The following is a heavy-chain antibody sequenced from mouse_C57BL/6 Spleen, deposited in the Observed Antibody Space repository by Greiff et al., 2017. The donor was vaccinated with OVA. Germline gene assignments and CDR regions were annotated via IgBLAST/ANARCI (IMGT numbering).Heavy chain of an antibody. D-gene: IGHD1-1*01. CDR3: ARYTVVASGAGKGYFDY. V-gene: IGHV1-69*01. Sequence: VQLQQPGAELVMPGASVKLSCKASGYTFTSYWMHWVKQRPGQGLEWIGEINPSDSYTNYNQKFKGKSTLTVDKSSSTAYMQLSSLTSEDSAVYYCARYTVVASGAGKGYFDYWGQGTTLTVSS. CDR2: INPSDSYT. J-gene: IGHJ2*01. CDR1: GYTFTSYW.